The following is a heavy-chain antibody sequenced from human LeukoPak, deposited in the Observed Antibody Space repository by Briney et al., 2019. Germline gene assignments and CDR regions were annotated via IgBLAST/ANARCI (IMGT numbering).Heavy chain of an antibody. J-gene: IGHJ3*02. CDR2: ISGSGGST. CDR3: AKGIVPAPNGASDI. D-gene: IGHD2-2*01. V-gene: IGHV3-23*01. CDR1: GFTFSTYA. Sequence: PGGSLRLSCAASGFTFSTYAMSWVRQAPGKGLEWVSGISGSGGSTYYADSVKGRFTISRDNSKNTLYLQMNSLRAEDTAVYYCAKGIVPAPNGASDIWGQGTMVTVSS.